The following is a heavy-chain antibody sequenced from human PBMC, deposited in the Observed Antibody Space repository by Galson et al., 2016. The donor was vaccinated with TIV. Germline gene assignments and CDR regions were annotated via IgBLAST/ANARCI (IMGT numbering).Heavy chain of an antibody. CDR2: ISSNSVSR. V-gene: IGHV3-9*01. CDR3: AKARGYSYGSPRDYYYGMDV. Sequence: SLRLSCAASGLTFEDYGIQWVRQTPGKGLEWVSGISSNSVSRGYAASVKGRFTIFRDNAKKSLYVQMNSLRVEDTALYYCAKARGYSYGSPRDYYYGMDVWGQGTTVTVSS. J-gene: IGHJ6*02. D-gene: IGHD5-18*01. CDR1: GLTFEDYG.